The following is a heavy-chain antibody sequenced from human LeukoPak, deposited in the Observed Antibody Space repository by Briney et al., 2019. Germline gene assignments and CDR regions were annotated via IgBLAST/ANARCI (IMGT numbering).Heavy chain of an antibody. D-gene: IGHD2-15*01. Sequence: GGSLRLSCAASGFTFSSYWMSWVRQAPGKGLEWVAFIRYDGSNKYYADSVKGRFTISRDNSKNTLYLQMNSLRAEDTAVYYCAKDRGRYCSGGSCYTTHYFDYWGQGTLVTVSS. CDR3: AKDRGRYCSGGSCYTTHYFDY. V-gene: IGHV3-30*02. CDR1: GFTFSSYW. J-gene: IGHJ4*02. CDR2: IRYDGSNK.